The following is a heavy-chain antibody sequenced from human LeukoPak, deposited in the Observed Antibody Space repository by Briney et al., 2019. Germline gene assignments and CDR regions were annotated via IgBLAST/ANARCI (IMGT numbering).Heavy chain of an antibody. CDR2: ISPYNGNT. V-gene: IGHV1-18*01. Sequence: ASVKVSCKASGYTFTSYGISWLRRAPGQGLGWIGWISPYNGNTNYAQKLQGRVTMTTDTSTSTAYMERRSLRSDDTAVYYCAREMATIVNQFDYWGQGTLVTVSS. D-gene: IGHD5-24*01. CDR3: AREMATIVNQFDY. CDR1: GYTFTSYG. J-gene: IGHJ4*02.